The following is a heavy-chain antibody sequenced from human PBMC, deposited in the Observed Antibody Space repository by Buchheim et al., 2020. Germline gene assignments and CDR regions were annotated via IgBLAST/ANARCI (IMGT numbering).Heavy chain of an antibody. CDR2: INPSGGST. CDR1: GYTFSKYY. D-gene: IGHD4-23*01. CDR3: ARGFYGGDYFDY. J-gene: IGHJ4*02. Sequence: QVQLVRSGAEVKKPGASVRVSCKASGYTFSKYYIHWVRQAPGQGLEWMGIINPSGGSTYYAQEFQGRVTMTADTSTSTVYMELSSLRSEDTALFYCARGFYGGDYFDYWGQGTL. V-gene: IGHV1-46*01.